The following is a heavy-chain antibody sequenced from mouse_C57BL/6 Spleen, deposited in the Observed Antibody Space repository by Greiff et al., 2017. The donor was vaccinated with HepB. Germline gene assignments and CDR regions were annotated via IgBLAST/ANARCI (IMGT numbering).Heavy chain of an antibody. CDR3: TALWLRRAVYYAMDY. Sequence: VQLQQSGAELVRPGASVKLSCTASGFNIKDDYMHWVKQRPEQGLEWIGWIDPENGDTEYASKFQGKATITADTSSNTAYLQLSSLTSEDTAAYYCTALWLRRAVYYAMDYWGQGTSVTVSS. D-gene: IGHD2-2*01. V-gene: IGHV14-4*01. CDR2: IDPENGDT. CDR1: GFNIKDDY. J-gene: IGHJ4*01.